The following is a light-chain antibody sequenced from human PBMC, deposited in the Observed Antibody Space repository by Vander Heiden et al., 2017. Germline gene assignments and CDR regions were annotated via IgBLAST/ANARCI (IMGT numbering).Light chain of an antibody. Sequence: QSVLTQPPSVSGAPGQKVTISCTGSSSNIRAGYDVHWYQQLPGTAPKLLIYGNSHRPSGVPDRFSGSKSGTSASLAITGLQAEDEADYYCQSYDSSLSVYVVFGGGTKLTVL. CDR2: GNS. V-gene: IGLV1-40*01. CDR1: SSNIRAGYD. J-gene: IGLJ2*01. CDR3: QSYDSSLSVYVV.